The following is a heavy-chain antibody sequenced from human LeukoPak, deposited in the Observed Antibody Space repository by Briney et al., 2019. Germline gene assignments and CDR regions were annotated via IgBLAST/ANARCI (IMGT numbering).Heavy chain of an antibody. V-gene: IGHV1-69*13. CDR3: ARMGCSSTSYCYGAFDI. D-gene: IGHD2-2*01. J-gene: IGHJ3*02. Sequence: SVKVSCKASGGTFSSYAISWVRQAPGQGLEWMGGIIPIFDTANYAQKFQGRVTITADESTSTAYMELSSLRSEDTAVYYCARMGCSSTSYCYGAFDIWGQGTMVTVSS. CDR2: IIPIFDTA. CDR1: GGTFSSYA.